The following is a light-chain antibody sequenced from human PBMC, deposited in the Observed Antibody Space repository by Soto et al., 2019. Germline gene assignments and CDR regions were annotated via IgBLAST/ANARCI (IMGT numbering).Light chain of an antibody. CDR2: DVS. V-gene: IGLV2-14*01. CDR1: SSDVGGYNY. Sequence: SALTQPASVSGSPGQSITISCTGTSSDVGGYNYVSWYQQHPGKAPKLMIYDVSNRPSGVSNRFSGSKSGNTASLTISGLQAEDEADYYCSSYSSSKRVFGPGPNVP. J-gene: IGLJ1*01. CDR3: SSYSSSKRV.